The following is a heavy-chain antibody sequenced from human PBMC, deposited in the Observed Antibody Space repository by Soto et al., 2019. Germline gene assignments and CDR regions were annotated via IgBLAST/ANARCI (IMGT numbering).Heavy chain of an antibody. V-gene: IGHV4-61*01. CDR1: GGSVRSGSYY. Sequence: QVQLQESGPGLVKPSETLSLTCTVSGGSVRSGSYYWTWIRQPPGKGMEWIGGFYNSGSTNTNPALKSRATISVDTSTIQFSLRLSSATAADTAVYYCARDNGYSYAYFDYWGQGTLVTVSS. D-gene: IGHD5-18*01. CDR2: FYNSGST. J-gene: IGHJ4*02. CDR3: ARDNGYSYAYFDY.